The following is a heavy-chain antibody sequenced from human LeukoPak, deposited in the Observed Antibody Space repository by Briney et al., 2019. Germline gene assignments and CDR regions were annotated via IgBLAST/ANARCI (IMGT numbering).Heavy chain of an antibody. CDR2: IYHSGST. CDR1: GYSISSGYY. D-gene: IGHD6-13*01. V-gene: IGHV4-38-2*02. Sequence: PSETLSLTCTVSGYSISSGYYWGWIRQPPGKGLEWIGSIYHSGSTYYNPSLKSRVTISVDTSKNQFSLKLSSVTAADTAVYYCARDNTSSFDYWGQGTLVTVSS. CDR3: ARDNTSSFDY. J-gene: IGHJ4*02.